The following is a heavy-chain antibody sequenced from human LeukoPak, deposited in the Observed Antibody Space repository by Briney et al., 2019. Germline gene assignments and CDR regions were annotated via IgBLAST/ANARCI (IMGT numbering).Heavy chain of an antibody. CDR1: GYTFTTYD. CDR2: MYPNCGYT. Sequence: ASVKVSCKASGYTFTTYDINWVRQAAGQGLEWIRWMYPNCGYTGYALKFQGRVTMPRNTSISTAYMELSSLRSEDTAVYYCARRYLPYYFGMDVWGQGTTVTVSS. J-gene: IGHJ6*02. V-gene: IGHV1-8*01. D-gene: IGHD2/OR15-2a*01. CDR3: ARRYLPYYFGMDV.